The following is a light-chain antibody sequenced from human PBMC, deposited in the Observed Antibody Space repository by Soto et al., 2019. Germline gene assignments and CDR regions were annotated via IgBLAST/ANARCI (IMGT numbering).Light chain of an antibody. J-gene: IGKJ2*01. CDR1: QSVSGN. Sequence: EIVMTQSPATLSVSPGETATLSCRASQSVSGNLAWYRQRPGQAPSLLIYGASARASGIPARFSGSGSGTEFTLTISSLQSDDFGIYFCQQYNSWPYTFGQGTKVDIK. CDR3: QQYNSWPYT. V-gene: IGKV3-15*01. CDR2: GAS.